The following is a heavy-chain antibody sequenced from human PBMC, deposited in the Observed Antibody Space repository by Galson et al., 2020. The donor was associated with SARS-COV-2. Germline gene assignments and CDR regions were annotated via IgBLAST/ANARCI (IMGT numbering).Heavy chain of an antibody. CDR3: VKAMTSVTTSDWFDP. D-gene: IGHD4-17*01. CDR1: GFTFSNYG. Sequence: QAGGSLRLSCAASGFTFSNYGMNWVRQAPGKGLEWVAVISYDGSGKYYAGSVKGRFTISRDNSENTLNLQMNSLRPEDTAVYYCVKAMTSVTTSDWFDPWGQGILVTVYS. V-gene: IGHV3-30*18. J-gene: IGHJ5*02. CDR2: ISYDGSGK.